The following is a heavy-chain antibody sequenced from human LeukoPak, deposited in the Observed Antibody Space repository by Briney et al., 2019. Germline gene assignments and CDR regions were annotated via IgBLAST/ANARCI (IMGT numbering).Heavy chain of an antibody. CDR2: IYYTET. J-gene: IGHJ3*02. Sequence: PSETLSLTCTVSGGSVSNYYWSWIRHSPGKGREWFAYIYYTETSYNPSLKSRVTISADTSKNQFSLKLYSVTAADTAVYYCARVYDILTDYTASSDAFDIWGQGTMVTVSS. CDR1: GGSVSNYY. CDR3: ARVYDILTDYTASSDAFDI. D-gene: IGHD3-9*01. V-gene: IGHV4-59*02.